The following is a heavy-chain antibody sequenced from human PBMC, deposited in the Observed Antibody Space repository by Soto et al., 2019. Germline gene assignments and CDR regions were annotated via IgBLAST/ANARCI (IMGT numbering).Heavy chain of an antibody. J-gene: IGHJ4*02. V-gene: IGHV3-30*18. CDR1: GFTFSSYG. CDR2: ISYDGSNK. Sequence: GGSLRLSCAASGFTFSSYGMHWVRQAPGKGLEWVAVISYDGSNKYYADSVKGRFTISRDNSKNMLYLQMNSLRAEDTAVYYCAKRYGELATLDYWGQGTLVTVSS. CDR3: AKRYGELATLDY. D-gene: IGHD3-10*01.